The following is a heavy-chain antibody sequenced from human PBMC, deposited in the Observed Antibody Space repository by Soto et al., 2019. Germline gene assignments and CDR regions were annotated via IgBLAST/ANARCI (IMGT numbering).Heavy chain of an antibody. V-gene: IGHV4-34*01. CDR3: ARGGSNDWQVAFDI. D-gene: IGHD3-9*01. CDR1: GGSFSTYY. Sequence: QLQQWGAGLLKPSETLSLTCVVSGGSFSTYYYNWIRQSPGKGRGWLGEINHSGSNNYSPSLKSRVSMSLDTSKNQFSLKLTSVTAADTAVYYCARGGSNDWQVAFDIWGQGTMVTVSS. CDR2: INHSGSN. J-gene: IGHJ3*02.